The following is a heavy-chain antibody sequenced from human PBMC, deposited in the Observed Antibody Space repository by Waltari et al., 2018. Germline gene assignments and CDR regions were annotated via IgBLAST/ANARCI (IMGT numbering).Heavy chain of an antibody. V-gene: IGHV1-2*02. CDR1: GSTFTGYY. Sequence: QVQLVQSGAEVKKPGASVTVSCKASGSTFTGYYMHSVRQAPGQGLEWMGWINPNSGGTNYAQKFQGRVTMTRDTSISTAYMELSRLRSDDTAVYYCARDVVRGGATSGYWGQGTLVTVSS. CDR3: ARDVVRGGATSGY. CDR2: INPNSGGT. J-gene: IGHJ4*02. D-gene: IGHD1-26*01.